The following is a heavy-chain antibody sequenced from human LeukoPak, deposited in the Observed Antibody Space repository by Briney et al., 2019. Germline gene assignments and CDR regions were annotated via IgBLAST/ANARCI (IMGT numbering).Heavy chain of an antibody. CDR1: GFTFSAFW. V-gene: IGHV3-7*01. J-gene: IGHJ4*02. CDR3: ARLFGGVTTFNY. Sequence: GGSLRLSCAASGFTFSAFWMSWVRQGPGKGLEWVASIKPDGSDSHHVDSVMGRFTISRDNAKNLLYLQMNSLSAEDTAVYYCARLFGGVTTFNYWGQGALVTVSS. D-gene: IGHD4-17*01. CDR2: IKPDGSDS.